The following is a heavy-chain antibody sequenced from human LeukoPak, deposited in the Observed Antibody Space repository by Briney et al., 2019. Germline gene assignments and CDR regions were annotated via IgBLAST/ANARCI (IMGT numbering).Heavy chain of an antibody. CDR3: AGYYDSSGYHYWYFDL. Sequence: PSETLSLTCTVSGGSISSYYWSWIRQPPGKGLEWIGYIYYSGSTNYNPSLKSRVTISVDTSKNQFSLELSSVTAADTAVYYCAGYYDSSGYHYWYFDLWGRGTLVTVSS. D-gene: IGHD3-22*01. CDR1: GGSISSYY. J-gene: IGHJ2*01. V-gene: IGHV4-59*08. CDR2: IYYSGST.